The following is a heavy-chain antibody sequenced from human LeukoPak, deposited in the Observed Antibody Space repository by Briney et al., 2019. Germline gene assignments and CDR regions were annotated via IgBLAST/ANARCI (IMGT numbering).Heavy chain of an antibody. J-gene: IGHJ5*02. CDR2: ISSSGSTI. CDR1: GFTFSDYY. CDR3: ARKGSGTKNTNWFDP. D-gene: IGHD3-10*01. V-gene: IGHV3-11*04. Sequence: PGGSLRLSCAASGFTFSDYYMSWIRQAPGKGLEWVSYISSSGSTIYYTDSVKGRFTVSRDNAKNSLYLQMNSLRVEDTAVYYCARKGSGTKNTNWFDPWGQGTLVTVSS.